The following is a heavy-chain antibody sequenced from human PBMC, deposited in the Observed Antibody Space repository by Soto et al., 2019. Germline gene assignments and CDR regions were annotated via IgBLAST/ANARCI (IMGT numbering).Heavy chain of an antibody. CDR2: INPNGGST. CDR1: GDTFTSYY. D-gene: IGHD6-6*01. V-gene: IGHV1-46*01. Sequence: ASVKVSCKAPGDTFTSYYMHWVRQAPGHALEGMGVINPNGGSTRFAQKFHGRVTMTRDTSTSTVYMELRGLTSEDTAVYYCARSAGGFYGISIECTNRFAYWGQGTLVTVSS. J-gene: IGHJ4*02. CDR3: ARSAGGFYGISIECTNRFAY.